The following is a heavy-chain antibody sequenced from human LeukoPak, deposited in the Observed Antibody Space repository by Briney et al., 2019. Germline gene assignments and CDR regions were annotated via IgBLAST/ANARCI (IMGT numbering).Heavy chain of an antibody. Sequence: SETLSLTCTVSGGSISSGGYYWSWIRQPPGKGLEWIGYIYQSGSTYHNPSLKSRVTISVDRSKNQFSLKLSSVTAADTAVYYCASSRSGSYYYFDYWGQGTLVTVSS. V-gene: IGHV4-30-2*01. CDR1: GGSISSGGYY. CDR2: IYQSGST. J-gene: IGHJ4*02. D-gene: IGHD3-10*01. CDR3: ASSRSGSYYYFDY.